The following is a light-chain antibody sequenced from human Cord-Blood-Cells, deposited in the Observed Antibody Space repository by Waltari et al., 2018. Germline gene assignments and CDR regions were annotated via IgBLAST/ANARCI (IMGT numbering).Light chain of an antibody. V-gene: IGKV1-39*01. J-gene: IGKJ4*01. CDR1: QSISSY. Sequence: DIQMTQSPYSLPASVGDRVTITCRASQSISSYLNWYQQKPGKAPKLLIYAASSLQSGVPSRFSGSGSGTDFTLTISSLQPEDFATYYCQQSYSTPPELTFGGGTKVEIK. CDR3: QQSYSTPPELT. CDR2: AAS.